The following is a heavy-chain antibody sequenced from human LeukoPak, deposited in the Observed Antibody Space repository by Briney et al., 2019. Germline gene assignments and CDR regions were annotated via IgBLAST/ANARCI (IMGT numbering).Heavy chain of an antibody. J-gene: IGHJ4*02. D-gene: IGHD3-3*01. CDR1: GGTFSSYA. Sequence: GASVKVSCKASGGTFSSYAISWVRQVPGQGLEWMGGIIPIFGTANYAQKFQGRVTITTDESTSTAYMELSSLRSEDTAVYYCARAHFGVVNPFDYWGQGTLVTVSS. CDR2: IIPIFGTA. V-gene: IGHV1-69*05. CDR3: ARAHFGVVNPFDY.